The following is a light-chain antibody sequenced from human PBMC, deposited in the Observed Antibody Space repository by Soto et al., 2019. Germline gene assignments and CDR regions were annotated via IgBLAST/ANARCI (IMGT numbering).Light chain of an antibody. Sequence: EIVLTQSPATLSLSPGERATLSCRASQRVSSYLAWYQQKPGQAPRLLIYDASNRASGIPARFSGSGSGTDFTPTISSLEPEDFAVYYCQQRSNWLMYTFGQGTKLEIK. V-gene: IGKV3-11*01. CDR1: QRVSSY. CDR2: DAS. J-gene: IGKJ2*01. CDR3: QQRSNWLMYT.